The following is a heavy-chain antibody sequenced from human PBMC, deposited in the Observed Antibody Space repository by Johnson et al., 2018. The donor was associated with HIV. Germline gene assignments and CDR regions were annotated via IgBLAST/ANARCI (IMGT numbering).Heavy chain of an antibody. Sequence: QVQLVESGGGLVKPGGSLRLSCAASGFTFSDYYMSWIRQAPGKGLEWVSYISSSGSNIYYADSVKGRFTISRDNSKNTLYLQMNSLRAEDTAVYYFARVDRPDAYYRYAFDIWGQGTMVTVSS. J-gene: IGHJ3*02. CDR1: GFTFSDYY. CDR3: ARVDRPDAYYRYAFDI. D-gene: IGHD3-16*01. V-gene: IGHV3-11*04. CDR2: ISSSGSNI.